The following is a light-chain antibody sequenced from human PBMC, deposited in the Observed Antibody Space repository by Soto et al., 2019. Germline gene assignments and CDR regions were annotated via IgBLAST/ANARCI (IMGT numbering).Light chain of an antibody. CDR1: QSIAAS. CDR2: DVS. V-gene: IGKV1-5*01. Sequence: DVQMTQSPSTLSASLGDSVTITCRASQSIAASLAWYHLKPGEAPKLLIYDVSNLESGVPSRFSGSGSGTEFSLTIRSLHPDDFATYYCQQYDYSRTFGQGTKVEIK. J-gene: IGKJ1*01. CDR3: QQYDYSRT.